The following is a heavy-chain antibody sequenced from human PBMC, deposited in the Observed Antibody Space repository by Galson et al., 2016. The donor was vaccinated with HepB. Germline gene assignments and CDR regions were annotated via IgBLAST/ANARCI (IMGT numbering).Heavy chain of an antibody. J-gene: IGHJ6*02. V-gene: IGHV1-69*04. D-gene: IGHD2/OR15-2a*01. Sequence: SVKVSCKASGGTFSTYGISWVRQAPGQGLEWMGRVIPILGVTTYAQKFQGRVTITADTSTSTGYMELSRLRFDDTAVFYCARDETFGPEYCYGMDVWGQGTTVTVSS. CDR2: VIPILGVT. CDR3: ARDETFGPEYCYGMDV. CDR1: GGTFSTYG.